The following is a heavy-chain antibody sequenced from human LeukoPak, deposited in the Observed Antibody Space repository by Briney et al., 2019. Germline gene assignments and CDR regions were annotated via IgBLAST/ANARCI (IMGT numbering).Heavy chain of an antibody. V-gene: IGHV4-59*08. CDR3: ARHVGYSYGYPDY. D-gene: IGHD5-18*01. J-gene: IGHJ4*02. Sequence: PSETLSLTCTVSGGSISSYYWSWIRQPPGKGLEWIGYIYYSGNTNYNPSLKSRVTISVDTSKNQFSLKLSSVTAADTAVYYCARHVGYSYGYPDYWGQGTLVTVSS. CDR1: GGSISSYY. CDR2: IYYSGNT.